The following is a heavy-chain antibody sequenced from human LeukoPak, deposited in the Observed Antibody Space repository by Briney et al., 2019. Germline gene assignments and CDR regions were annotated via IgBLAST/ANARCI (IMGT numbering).Heavy chain of an antibody. D-gene: IGHD6-13*01. CDR3: ARETAAAGSFIAINDY. V-gene: IGHV4-34*01. Sequence: SETLSLTCAVYGGSFSGYYWSWIRQFPGKGLEWIGEINDSESTNYNPSLKSRVTMSVDTSKNQFSLKLSSVTAADTAIYYCARETAAAGSFIAINDYWGQGTLVTVSS. CDR1: GGSFSGYY. J-gene: IGHJ4*02. CDR2: INDSEST.